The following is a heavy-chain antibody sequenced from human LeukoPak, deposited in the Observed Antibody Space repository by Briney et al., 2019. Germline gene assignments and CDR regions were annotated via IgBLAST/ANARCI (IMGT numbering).Heavy chain of an antibody. Sequence: GGSLRLSCAASGFSFSDYYMGWIRQAPGKGLEWLSYINDSGRSIYYADSVKGRFTMSRDNAKKSLYLQMNSLRAEDTAVYYCARAKYDSSGKYYSGFDIWGQGTMVTVSS. V-gene: IGHV3-11*04. J-gene: IGHJ3*02. CDR2: INDSGRSI. CDR3: ARAKYDSSGKYYSGFDI. CDR1: GFSFSDYY. D-gene: IGHD3-22*01.